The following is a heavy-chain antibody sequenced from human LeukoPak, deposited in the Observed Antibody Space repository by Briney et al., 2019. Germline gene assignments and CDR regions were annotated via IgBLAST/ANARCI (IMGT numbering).Heavy chain of an antibody. CDR1: GFTFSSSW. Sequence: GGSLRLSCAASGFTFSSSWMHWVRQAPGKGLEWMAFIRYDGSNQYYADSVKGRFTISRDNSKNTLYLQMNSLRAEDTAVYYCAEDGYSAGYYYYYMDVWGKGTTVTVSS. CDR3: AEDGYSAGYYYYYMDV. CDR2: IRYDGSNQ. J-gene: IGHJ6*03. V-gene: IGHV3-30*02. D-gene: IGHD4-23*01.